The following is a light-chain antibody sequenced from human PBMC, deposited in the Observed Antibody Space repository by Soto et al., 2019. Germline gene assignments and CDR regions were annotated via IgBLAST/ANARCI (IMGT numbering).Light chain of an antibody. CDR3: NQSNDWPYT. Sequence: IVMTQSPAALSLSPGERATVCCRRSQSVRSNLAWYQQKPGQAPRLLIHGASTRATGIPARFSGSGSGTEFTLTITSLQSEDFAVYYCNQSNDWPYTFGKGTKVDIK. V-gene: IGKV3-15*01. J-gene: IGKJ2*01. CDR1: QSVRSN. CDR2: GAS.